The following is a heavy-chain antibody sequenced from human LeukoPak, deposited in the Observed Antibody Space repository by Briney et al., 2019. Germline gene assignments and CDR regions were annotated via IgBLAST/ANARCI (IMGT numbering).Heavy chain of an antibody. V-gene: IGHV5-51*01. D-gene: IGHD3-22*01. CDR2: IYPGDSNI. Sequence: GESLKISCKGSGYSFTSYWIGWVRQMPGKGLEWMGVIYPGDSNIRYSPSFEGRVTISADRSITTAFLQWSSLKASDSAIFYCVRQQGFAYDYSTSGYYALDYWGQGTLVTVSS. CDR1: GYSFTSYW. CDR3: VRQQGFAYDYSTSGYYALDY. J-gene: IGHJ4*02.